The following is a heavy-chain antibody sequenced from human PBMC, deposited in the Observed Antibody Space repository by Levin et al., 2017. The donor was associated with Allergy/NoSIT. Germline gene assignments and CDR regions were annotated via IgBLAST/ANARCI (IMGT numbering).Heavy chain of an antibody. V-gene: IGHV3-30*18. CDR2: ISYDGSNK. Sequence: PGGSLRLSCAASGFTFSSYGMHWVRQAPGKGLEWVAVISYDGSNKYYADSVKGRFTISRDNSKNTLYLQMNSLRAEDTAVYYCAKVFYIGSIAAAGHYWGQGTLVTVSS. CDR1: GFTFSSYG. D-gene: IGHD6-13*01. CDR3: AKVFYIGSIAAAGHY. J-gene: IGHJ4*02.